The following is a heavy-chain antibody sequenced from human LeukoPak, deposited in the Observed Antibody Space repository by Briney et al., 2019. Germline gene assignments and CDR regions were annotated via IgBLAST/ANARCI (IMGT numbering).Heavy chain of an antibody. D-gene: IGHD6-25*01. Sequence: GRSLRLSCAASGFTFSSYGIHWVRQAPGKGLEWVAVISYDESNKYYADSVTGRFTISRDNSKNTLYLQMNSLRAEDTAVYFCARGYSSGWPDFWGQGTLVTVSS. J-gene: IGHJ4*02. CDR3: ARGYSSGWPDF. CDR2: ISYDESNK. V-gene: IGHV3-30*03. CDR1: GFTFSSYG.